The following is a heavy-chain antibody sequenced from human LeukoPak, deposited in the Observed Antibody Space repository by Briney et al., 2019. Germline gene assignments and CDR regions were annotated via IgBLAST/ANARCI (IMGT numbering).Heavy chain of an antibody. CDR2: ISAYNGNT. Sequence: ASVKVSCKASGYTFTSYGISWVRQAPGQGLEWMGWISAYNGNTNYAQKLQGRVTMTTDTSTSTAYMELSSLRSEDTAVYYCARGANPYYYYGMDVWGQGTTVTVSS. V-gene: IGHV1-18*01. CDR3: ARGANPYYYYGMDV. CDR1: GYTFTSYG. J-gene: IGHJ6*02.